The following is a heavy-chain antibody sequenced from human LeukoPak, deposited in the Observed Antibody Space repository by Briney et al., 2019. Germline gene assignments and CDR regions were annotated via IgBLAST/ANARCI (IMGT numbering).Heavy chain of an antibody. D-gene: IGHD2-2*01. CDR1: GFTFSSYS. CDR3: ARVCSSTSCFRGIDY. Sequence: GSLRLSCAASGFTFSSYSMNWVRQAPGKGLEWVSSISSSSSCIYYADSVKGRFTISRDNAKNSLYLQMNSLRAEDTAVYYCARVCSSTSCFRGIDYWGQGTLVTVSS. V-gene: IGHV3-21*01. J-gene: IGHJ4*02. CDR2: ISSSSSCI.